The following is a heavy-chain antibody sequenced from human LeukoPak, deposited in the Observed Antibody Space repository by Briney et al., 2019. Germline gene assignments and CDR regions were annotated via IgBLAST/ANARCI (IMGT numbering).Heavy chain of an antibody. D-gene: IGHD3-9*01. J-gene: IGHJ6*02. CDR3: AKVPGYYYYYYGMDV. V-gene: IGHV3-23*01. CDR2: ISGSGGST. Sequence: TGGSLRLSCAASGFTFSSYSMNWVRQAPGKGLEWVSAISGSGGSTYYADSVKGRFTISRDNSKNTLYLQMNSLRAEDTAVYYCAKVPGYYYYYYGMDVWGQGTTVTVSS. CDR1: GFTFSSYS.